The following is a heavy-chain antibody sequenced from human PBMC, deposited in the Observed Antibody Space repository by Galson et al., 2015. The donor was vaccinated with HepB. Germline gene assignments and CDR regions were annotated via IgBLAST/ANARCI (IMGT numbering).Heavy chain of an antibody. CDR2: INPNSGGI. CDR3: ATDSTSDRQWLIQVHYGMDV. D-gene: IGHD6-19*01. Sequence: SCKAFGYRFTDQFIHWVRQAPGQEPEWMGRINPNSGGIDYAQSFQGKVTMTEDTSTDTIYMELSSLRFEDTAIYYCATDSTSDRQWLIQVHYGMDVWGQGTTASVSS. CDR1: GYRFTDQF. J-gene: IGHJ6*02. V-gene: IGHV1/OR15-1*04.